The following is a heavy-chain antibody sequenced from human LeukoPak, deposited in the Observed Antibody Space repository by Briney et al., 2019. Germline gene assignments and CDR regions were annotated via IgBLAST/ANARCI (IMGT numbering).Heavy chain of an antibody. V-gene: IGHV5-51*01. CDR2: ISPGDSDN. J-gene: IGHJ4*02. CDR3: ARRGDSYGRFDY. CDR1: GYSFTSYW. D-gene: IGHD5-18*01. Sequence: GESLKISCKGSGYSFTSYWIGWVRQMPGKGLEWIGIISPGDSDNRYSPSFQGQVTISADKSICTAYLQWSSLKASDTAMYYCARRGDSYGRFDYWGQEILVTVSS.